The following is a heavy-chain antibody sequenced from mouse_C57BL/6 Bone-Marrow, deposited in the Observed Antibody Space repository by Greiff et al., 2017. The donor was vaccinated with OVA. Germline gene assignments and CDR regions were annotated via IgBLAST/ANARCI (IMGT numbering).Heavy chain of an antibody. V-gene: IGHV3-6*01. CDR2: ISYDGSN. CDR1: GYSITSGYY. Sequence: VQLQQSGPGLVKPSQSLSLTCSVPGYSITSGYYWNWIRQFPGNKLEWMGYISYDGSNNYNPSLKNRISITRDTSKNQFFLKLNSVTTEDTATYYCARDYSFAYWGQGTLVTVSA. CDR3: ARDYSFAY. D-gene: IGHD2-1*01. J-gene: IGHJ3*01.